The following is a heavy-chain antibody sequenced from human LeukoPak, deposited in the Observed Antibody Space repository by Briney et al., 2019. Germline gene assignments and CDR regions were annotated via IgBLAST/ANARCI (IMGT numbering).Heavy chain of an antibody. V-gene: IGHV3-7*01. CDR2: IKQDGSEK. CDR3: ARDRSYSSGYPKGAFDI. D-gene: IGHD3-22*01. CDR1: GFTFSSYW. J-gene: IGHJ3*02. Sequence: GGSLRLSCAASGFTFSSYWMSWVRQAPGKGLEWVANIKQDGSEKYYVDSVKGRFTISRDNAKNSLYLQMNSLRAEDTAVYYCARDRSYSSGYPKGAFDIWGQGTMVTVSS.